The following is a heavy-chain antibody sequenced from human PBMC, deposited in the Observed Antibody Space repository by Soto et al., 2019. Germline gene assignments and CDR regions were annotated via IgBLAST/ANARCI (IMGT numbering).Heavy chain of an antibody. J-gene: IGHJ4*02. D-gene: IGHD6-19*01. CDR1: GYTFTSYY. V-gene: IGHV1-46*01. CDR3: ARGAKTPSYSSGWYE. CDR2: INPSGGST. Sequence: ASVKVSCKASGYTFTSYYMHWVRQAPRQGLEWMGIINPSGGSTSYAQKFQGRVTMTRDTSTSTVYMELSSLRSEDTAVYYCARGAKTPSYSSGWYEWGQGTLVTVSS.